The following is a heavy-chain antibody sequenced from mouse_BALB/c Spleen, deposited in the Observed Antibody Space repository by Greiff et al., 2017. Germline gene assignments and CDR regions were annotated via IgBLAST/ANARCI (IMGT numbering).Heavy chain of an antibody. CDR3: ARHNDPFDY. J-gene: IGHJ2*01. D-gene: IGHD2-12*01. CDR1: GFTFSSYA. CDR2: ISSGGSYT. V-gene: IGHV5-9-3*01. Sequence: EVQLVESGGGLVKPGGSLKLSCAASGFTFSSYAMSWVRQTPEKRLEWVATISSGGSYTYYPDSVKGRFTISRDNAKNTLYLQMSSLRSEDTAMYYCARHNDPFDYWGQGTTLTVSS.